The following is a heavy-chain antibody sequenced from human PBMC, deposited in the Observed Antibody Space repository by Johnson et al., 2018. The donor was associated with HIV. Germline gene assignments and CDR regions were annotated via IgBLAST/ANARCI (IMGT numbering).Heavy chain of an antibody. D-gene: IGHD3-10*01. Sequence: VQLVESGGGLVQPGGSLRLSCAASGFTVSSNYMSWVRQAPGQGLEWVSGSNWNGGSAGHADSLKGRVLISRDNSKNTLYLQMNSLRAEDTAVYYCAKGGLWFGEYHAFDIWGQGTMVTVSS. CDR2: SNWNGGSA. CDR1: GFTVSSNY. CDR3: AKGGLWFGEYHAFDI. V-gene: IGHV3-23*04. J-gene: IGHJ3*02.